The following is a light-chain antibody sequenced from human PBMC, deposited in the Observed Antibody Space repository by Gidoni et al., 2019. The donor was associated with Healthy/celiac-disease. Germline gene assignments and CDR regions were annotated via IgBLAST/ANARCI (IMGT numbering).Light chain of an antibody. V-gene: IGLV2-14*01. J-gene: IGLJ3*02. CDR2: EVS. CDR3: SSYTSSSNWV. Sequence: QSALTQPASVSGSPGQSITISCTGTSSDVGGYNYVSWYQQHPGKAPKLMIYEVSKRPSGVPDRFSGSKSGNTASLTISGLQAEDEADYYCSSYTSSSNWVFGGGTKLTVL. CDR1: SSDVGGYNY.